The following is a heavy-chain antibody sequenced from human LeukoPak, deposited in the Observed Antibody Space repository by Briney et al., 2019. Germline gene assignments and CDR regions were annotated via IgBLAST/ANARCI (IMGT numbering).Heavy chain of an antibody. CDR3: ARVGYLRPFDY. CDR2: ISSSSSTI. J-gene: IGHJ4*02. CDR1: GFTFSSYV. D-gene: IGHD2-2*03. V-gene: IGHV3-48*01. Sequence: PGGSLRLSCAASGFTFSSYVMSWVRQAPGKGLEWVSYISSSSSTIYYADSVKGRFTISRDNAKNSLYLQMNSLRAEDTAVYYCARVGYLRPFDYWGQGTLVTVSS.